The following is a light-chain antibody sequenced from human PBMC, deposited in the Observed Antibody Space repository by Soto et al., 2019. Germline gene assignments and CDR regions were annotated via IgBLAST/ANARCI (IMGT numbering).Light chain of an antibody. CDR3: QQRSNWPAN. Sequence: IVLTHSPATLSFSPGEIATLSFRASQTITTYLAWYQQKPGQPPRLLIYGASNRATGIPARFSGSGSGTDFTLTINNLEPEDFAVYYCQQRSNWPANFGQGTRLEIK. J-gene: IGKJ5*01. CDR2: GAS. V-gene: IGKV3-11*01. CDR1: QTITTY.